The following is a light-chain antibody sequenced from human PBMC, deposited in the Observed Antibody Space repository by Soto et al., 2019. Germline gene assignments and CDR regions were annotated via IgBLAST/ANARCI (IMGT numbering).Light chain of an antibody. V-gene: IGKV3-11*01. CDR3: QQYNSWPPWT. Sequence: EIVLTQSPATLSLSPGERATLSCRASQSISSYLAWYQQKPGQAPRLLIYDASDRATGIPARFSGSGSGTDFTLTISSLEPEDFAVYYCQQYNSWPPWTFGQGTKVEI. CDR2: DAS. CDR1: QSISSY. J-gene: IGKJ1*01.